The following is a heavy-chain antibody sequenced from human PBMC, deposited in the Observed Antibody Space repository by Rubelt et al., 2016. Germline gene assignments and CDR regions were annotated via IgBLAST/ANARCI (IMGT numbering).Heavy chain of an antibody. CDR3: ARMAGNYYGMDV. J-gene: IGHJ6*02. CDR1: GGSFSGYY. V-gene: IGHV4-34*01. Sequence: QVQLQQWGAGLLKPSETLSLTCAVYGGSFSGYYWSWIRQPPGKGLEWIGEINHSGRTNYNPSLQSRVPISVDTSKNQVSLKLSAVTAAETAVYYCARMAGNYYGMDVWGQGTTVTVSS. D-gene: IGHD2-8*01. CDR2: INHSGRT.